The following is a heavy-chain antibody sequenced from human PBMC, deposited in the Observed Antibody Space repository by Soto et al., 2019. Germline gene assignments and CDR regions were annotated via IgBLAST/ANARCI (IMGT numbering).Heavy chain of an antibody. J-gene: IGHJ4*02. CDR3: ATMKRARLDS. CDR1: GIMSSGYG. V-gene: IGHV1-69*09. D-gene: IGHD6-25*01. Sequence: QEQVVQSGPAMKEPGSSVKVSCRASGIMSSGYGFSWVRQDPGQGLEWVGMINPILDSTHYAQNLQGRVSLSVDKSRDTAYLEVTSLRLEDTAIYFCATMKRARLDSWGRGTVVTVSS. CDR2: INPILDST.